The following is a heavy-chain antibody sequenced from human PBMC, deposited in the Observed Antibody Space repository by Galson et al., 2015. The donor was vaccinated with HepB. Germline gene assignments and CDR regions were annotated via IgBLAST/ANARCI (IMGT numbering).Heavy chain of an antibody. D-gene: IGHD4-11*01. CDR1: GFTFSSYA. CDR2: ISGSGGST. V-gene: IGHV3-23*01. J-gene: IGHJ4*02. Sequence: SLRLSCAASGFTFSSYAMSWVRQAPGKGLEWVSAISGSGGSTYYADSVKGQFTISRDNSKNTLYLQMNSLRAEDTAVYYCAKAFRYSNYEFDYWGQGTLVTVSS. CDR3: AKAFRYSNYEFDY.